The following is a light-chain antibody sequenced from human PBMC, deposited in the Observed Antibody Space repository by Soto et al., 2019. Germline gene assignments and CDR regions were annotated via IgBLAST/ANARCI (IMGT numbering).Light chain of an antibody. J-gene: IGKJ3*01. Sequence: DIHMTQSPATLSASVGDRVTITCRASQSISTWLAWYQQKPGKAPKLLIYWASSLESGVPSRFSGSGSGTEFPLTVSSLQPDDFATYYCQHYTTYAGTFDPGTKVDIK. CDR2: WAS. CDR3: QHYTTYAGT. V-gene: IGKV1-5*03. CDR1: QSISTW.